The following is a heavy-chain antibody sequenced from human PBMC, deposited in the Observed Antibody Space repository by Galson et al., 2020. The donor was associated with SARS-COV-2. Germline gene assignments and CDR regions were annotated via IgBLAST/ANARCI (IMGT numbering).Heavy chain of an antibody. CDR3: ARGVGAHYFDY. CDR1: GFTFSSYA. CDR2: ISYDGSNK. D-gene: IGHD1-26*01. Sequence: GGSLRLSCAAYGFTFSSYAMHWVRQAPGKGLEWVAVISYDGSNKYYADSVKGRFTISRDNSKNTLYLQRNSLRAEDTAVYYCARGVGAHYFDYWGHGTLVTVSS. V-gene: IGHV3-30*04. J-gene: IGHJ4*01.